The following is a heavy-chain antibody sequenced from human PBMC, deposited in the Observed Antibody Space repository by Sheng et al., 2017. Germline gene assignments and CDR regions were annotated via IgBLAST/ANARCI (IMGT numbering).Heavy chain of an antibody. V-gene: IGHV3-48*01. Sequence: EVQLVESGGGLVQPGGSLRLSCAASGFTFSSYSMNWVRQAPGKGLEWVSYISGSGSTIYYTDSVRGRFTISRDNAKNSLYLQMNSLRAEDTAVYYCARWDCSGGSCYHSGFDCWGQGTLVTVSS. CDR2: ISGSGSTI. CDR3: ARWDCSGGSCYHSGFDC. D-gene: IGHD2-15*01. CDR1: GFTFSSYS. J-gene: IGHJ4*02.